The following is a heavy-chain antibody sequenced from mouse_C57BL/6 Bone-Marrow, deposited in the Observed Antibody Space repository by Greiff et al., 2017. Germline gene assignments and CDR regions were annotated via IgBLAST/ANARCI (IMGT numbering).Heavy chain of an antibody. CDR3: ARLGGWLLFAY. CDR1: GYAFSSYW. D-gene: IGHD2-3*01. V-gene: IGHV1-80*01. J-gene: IGHJ3*01. Sequence: VQLQQSGAELVKPGASVKISCKASGYAFSSYWMTCVPQRPGKGLVWIFHIYPGDGDTNYNGKFKGKATLTADKSSSTAYRQLSSLTSEDSAVYFGARLGGWLLFAYWGQGTLGTGSA. CDR2: IYPGDGDT.